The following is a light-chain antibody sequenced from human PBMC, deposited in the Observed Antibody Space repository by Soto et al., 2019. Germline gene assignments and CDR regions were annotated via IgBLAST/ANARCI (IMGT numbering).Light chain of an antibody. J-gene: IGKJ1*01. V-gene: IGKV3-15*01. CDR1: QSVSSSY. CDR2: GAS. CDR3: QQYHIWPPWT. Sequence: EIVLTKSPCTLSLSPGDRATLSCRASQSVSSSYLAWYQQRPGQAPRLLMYGASTRADGIPARFTGSGSGTEFTLTISSLQSEDFAVYYCQQYHIWPPWTSGQGTKVDI.